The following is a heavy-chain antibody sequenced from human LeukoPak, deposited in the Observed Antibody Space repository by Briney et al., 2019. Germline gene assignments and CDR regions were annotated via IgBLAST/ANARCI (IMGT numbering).Heavy chain of an antibody. CDR3: ARCRGSGSYYWYGELHNWFDP. V-gene: IGHV4-34*01. J-gene: IGHJ5*02. CDR1: GGSFSGYY. Sequence: SETLSLTCAVYGGSFSGYYWTWFRQPPGKGLKWIGEFNLSGSTNYNPSLKSRVTISVDTSKNQFSLKLSSVTAADTAVYYCARCRGSGSYYWYGELHNWFDPWGQGTLVTVSS. D-gene: IGHD3-10*01. CDR2: FNLSGST.